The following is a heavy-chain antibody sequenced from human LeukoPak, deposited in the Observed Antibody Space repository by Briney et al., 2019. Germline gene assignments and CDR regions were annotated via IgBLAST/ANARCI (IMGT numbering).Heavy chain of an antibody. CDR2: IIGSGGST. CDR1: VFTLSSYA. Sequence: PGGSLRLSCASSVFTLSSYAMSWVRQAPGKGLEWVSDIIGSGGSTYYADSVKGRFPTSRENSKNTLYLQMNSLRAEDTAVYYCAKELVVVVAASDCWGQGTLVTVSS. V-gene: IGHV3-23*01. CDR3: AKELVVVVAASDC. J-gene: IGHJ4*02. D-gene: IGHD2-15*01.